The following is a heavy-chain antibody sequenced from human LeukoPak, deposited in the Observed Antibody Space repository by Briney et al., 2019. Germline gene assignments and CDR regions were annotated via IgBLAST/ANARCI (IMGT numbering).Heavy chain of an antibody. CDR3: ARKNDAFDI. CDR1: GGSISSGGYS. V-gene: IGHV4-30-2*01. J-gene: IGHJ3*02. CDR2: ICHSGST. Sequence: SQTLSLTCAVSGGSISSGGYSWSWIRQPPGKGLEWIGYICHSGSTYYNPSLKSRVTISVDRSKNQFSLKLSSVTAADTAVYYCARKNDAFDIWGQGTMVTVSS.